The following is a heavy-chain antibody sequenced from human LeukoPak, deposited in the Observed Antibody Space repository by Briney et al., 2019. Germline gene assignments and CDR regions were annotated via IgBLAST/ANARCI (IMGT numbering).Heavy chain of an antibody. J-gene: IGHJ3*02. D-gene: IGHD2-2*02. CDR3: ASRYCSSTSCYTLSDFDI. Sequence: SVKVSCKASGGTFSSYTISWVRQAPGQGLEWMGRIIPILGIANYAQKFQGRVTITADKSTSTAYMELSSLRSEDTAVYYCASRYCSSTSCYTLSDFDIWGQGTMVTVSS. CDR2: IIPILGIA. CDR1: GGTFSSYT. V-gene: IGHV1-69*02.